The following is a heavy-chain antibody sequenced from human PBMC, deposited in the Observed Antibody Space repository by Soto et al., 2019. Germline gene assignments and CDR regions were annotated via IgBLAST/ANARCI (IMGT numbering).Heavy chain of an antibody. D-gene: IGHD2-2*02. J-gene: IGHJ6*02. CDR3: AKDRYCSSTSCYTFYYYGMDV. CDR2: INAGNGNT. Sequence: GASVKVSCKASGYTFTNYAMHWVRQAPGQRLEWMGWINAGNGNTKYSQKLQGRVTITRDTSTSTAYMELRSLRSDDTAVYYCAKDRYCSSTSCYTFYYYGMDVWGQGTTVTVSS. CDR1: GYTFTNYA. V-gene: IGHV1-3*01.